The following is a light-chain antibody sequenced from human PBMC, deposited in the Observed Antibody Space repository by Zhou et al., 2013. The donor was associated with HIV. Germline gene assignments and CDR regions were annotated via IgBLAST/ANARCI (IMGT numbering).Light chain of an antibody. J-gene: IGKJ1*01. Sequence: DIQMTQSPSSVSASVGDRVTIACRASQDVGDFLAWYQQKPGNVPNVLIYGASTLQSGVSSRFRGSGSGTDFTLTISDLQPEDVGTFYCQNYRPGSRTFGPGTKVEI. CDR3: QNYRPGSRT. CDR1: QDVGDF. CDR2: GAS. V-gene: IGKV1-27*01.